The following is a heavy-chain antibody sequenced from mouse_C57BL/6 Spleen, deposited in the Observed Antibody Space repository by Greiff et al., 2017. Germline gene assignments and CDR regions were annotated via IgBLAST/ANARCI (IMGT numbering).Heavy chain of an antibody. V-gene: IGHV1-53*01. CDR3: ARGDDDDDGA. Sequence: VQLQQSGTELVKPGASVKLSCKASGYTFTSDWMHWVKQRPGPGLEWIGNINLSNGGTNYYEKFNSKGTLTVDKSSSTAYMQLSSLTSGDAAVYYCARGDDDDDGAWGQGTTLTVSS. J-gene: IGHJ2*01. D-gene: IGHD2-4*01. CDR2: INLSNGGT. CDR1: GYTFTSDW.